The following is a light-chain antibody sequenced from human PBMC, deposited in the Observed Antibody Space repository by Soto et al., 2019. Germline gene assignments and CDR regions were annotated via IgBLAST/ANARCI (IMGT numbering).Light chain of an antibody. CDR3: SSYTTSTTRV. V-gene: IGLV2-14*03. CDR2: DVS. Sequence: QSALTQPASVSGSPGQSITISCTGTSSDVGAYNYVSWYQHHPGDAPKLLIYDVSTRPSGVSNRFSGSKSGNTASLTISGLQAEDEADYYCSSYTTSTTRVFGTETKVTVL. J-gene: IGLJ1*01. CDR1: SSDVGAYNY.